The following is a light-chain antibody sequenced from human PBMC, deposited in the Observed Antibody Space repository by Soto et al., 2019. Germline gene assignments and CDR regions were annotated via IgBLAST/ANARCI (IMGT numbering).Light chain of an antibody. CDR3: SSYTTSTTRV. V-gene: IGLV2-14*03. CDR2: DVS. Sequence: QSALTQPASVSGSPGQSITISCTGTSSDVGAYNYVSWYQHHPGDAPKLLIYDVSTRPSGVSNRFSGSKSGNTASLTISGLQAEDEADYYCSSYTTSTTRVFGTETKVTVL. J-gene: IGLJ1*01. CDR1: SSDVGAYNY.